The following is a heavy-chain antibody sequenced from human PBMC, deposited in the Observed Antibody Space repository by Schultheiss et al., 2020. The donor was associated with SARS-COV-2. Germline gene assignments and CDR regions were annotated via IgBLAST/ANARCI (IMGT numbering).Heavy chain of an antibody. CDR2: MNPNSGNT. Sequence: ASVKVSCKASGYTFTSYDINWVRQATGQGLEWMGWMNPNSGNTGYAQKFQGRVTMTRNTSISTAYMELSSLRSEDTAVYYCARVGTDTPDNTGDYWGQGTLVTVSS. CDR3: ARVGTDTPDNTGDY. CDR1: GYTFTSYD. V-gene: IGHV1-8*01. D-gene: IGHD5-18*01. J-gene: IGHJ4*02.